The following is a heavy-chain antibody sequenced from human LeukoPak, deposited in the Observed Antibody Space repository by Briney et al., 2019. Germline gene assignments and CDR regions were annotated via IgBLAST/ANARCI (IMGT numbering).Heavy chain of an antibody. V-gene: IGHV3-30*03. J-gene: IGHJ5*02. CDR2: ISHDGEKT. CDR3: ARIGHGWTYGGGLDP. Sequence: GRSLRLSCAASGFTFSSYDMHWVRQAPGKGLECVAIISHDGEKTFYSESVRGRFTISRDNWKNTMSLQMDSLRPEDTAMYHCARIGHGWTYGGGLDPWGQGTLVIV. CDR1: GFTFSSYD. D-gene: IGHD4-23*01.